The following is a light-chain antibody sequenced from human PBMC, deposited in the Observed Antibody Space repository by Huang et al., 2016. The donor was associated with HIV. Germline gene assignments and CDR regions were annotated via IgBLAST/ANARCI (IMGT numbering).Light chain of an antibody. CDR3: QKYNDVPRT. V-gene: IGKV1-27*01. CDR2: AAS. Sequence: IQMTQSPSSLSASIGDRITISCRASQDIDAYLAWYQHKPGKVPNLLIYAASTLQSGVPSRFSGSGSGTNFTLTIGSLQPEDVGSYYCQKYNDVPRTFGHGTKVEIK. J-gene: IGKJ1*01. CDR1: QDIDAY.